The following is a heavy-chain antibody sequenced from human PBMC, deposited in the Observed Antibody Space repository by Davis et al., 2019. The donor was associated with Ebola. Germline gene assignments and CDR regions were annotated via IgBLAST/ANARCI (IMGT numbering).Heavy chain of an antibody. CDR2: ISGSGGST. Sequence: PGGSLRLSCAASGFTFSSYAMSWVRQAPGKGLEWVSAISGSGGSTYYADSVKGRFTISRDTSENTLYLQMNSLTADDTAVYYCARAVFHEVLDYWGQGTPVTVSS. CDR1: GFTFSSYA. J-gene: IGHJ4*02. D-gene: IGHD3-3*01. CDR3: ARAVFHEVLDY. V-gene: IGHV3-23*01.